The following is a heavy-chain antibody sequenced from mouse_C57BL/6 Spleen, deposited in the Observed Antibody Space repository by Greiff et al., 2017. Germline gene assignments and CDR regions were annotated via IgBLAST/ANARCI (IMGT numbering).Heavy chain of an antibody. J-gene: IGHJ4*01. CDR1: GFTFSSYA. Sequence: EVKVVESGEGLVKPGGSLKLSCAASGFTFSSYAMSWVRQTPEKRLEWVAYLSSGGDYIYYADTVKGRFTISRDNARNTLYLQMSSLKSEDTAMYYCTREGDGSSYYAMDYWGQGTSVTVSS. V-gene: IGHV5-9-1*02. D-gene: IGHD1-1*01. CDR2: LSSGGDYI. CDR3: TREGDGSSYYAMDY.